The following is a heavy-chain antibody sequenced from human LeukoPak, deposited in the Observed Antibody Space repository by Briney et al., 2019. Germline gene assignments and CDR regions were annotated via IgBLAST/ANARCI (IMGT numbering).Heavy chain of an antibody. CDR1: GGSISSGSYY. D-gene: IGHD5-18*01. Sequence: SETLSLTCTVSGGSISSGSYYWSWIRQPAGKGLEWIGRIYTSGSTNYNPSLKSRVTISVDTSKNQFSLKLSSVTAADTAVYYCARHLRRIQLWFFDYWGQGTLVTVSS. CDR2: IYTSGST. V-gene: IGHV4-61*02. J-gene: IGHJ4*02. CDR3: ARHLRRIQLWFFDY.